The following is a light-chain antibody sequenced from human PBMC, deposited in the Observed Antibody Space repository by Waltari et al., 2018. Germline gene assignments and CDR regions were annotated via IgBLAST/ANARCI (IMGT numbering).Light chain of an antibody. J-gene: IGKJ2*01. CDR1: QSVSSY. CDR2: DAS. Sequence: EIVLTQSPATLSLSPGERATLSCRASQSVSSYLAWYQQKPGQAPRLLIYDASNRATGIPARFSGSGSGTDFTLTISSLEPEDFAVYYCQQRSNWPPDTFGQGTVLEIK. CDR3: QQRSNWPPDT. V-gene: IGKV3-11*01.